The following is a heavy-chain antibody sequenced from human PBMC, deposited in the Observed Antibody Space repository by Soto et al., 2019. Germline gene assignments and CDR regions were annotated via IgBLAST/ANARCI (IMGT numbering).Heavy chain of an antibody. CDR3: ANKTWGSDLDY. Sequence: PSETLSLTCTVSGGSMNNYYWSWIRQPPGKGLEWIGYIYYSGSTNYNPSLKSRVTISVDTSKNQFSLKLTSVTAADTAVYYCANKTWGSDLDYWGKGTLVTVSS. CDR1: GGSMNNYY. J-gene: IGHJ4*02. CDR2: IYYSGST. D-gene: IGHD3-16*01. V-gene: IGHV4-59*01.